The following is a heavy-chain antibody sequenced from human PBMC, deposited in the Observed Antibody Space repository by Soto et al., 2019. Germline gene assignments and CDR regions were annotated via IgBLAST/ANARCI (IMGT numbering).Heavy chain of an antibody. V-gene: IGHV3-7*01. CDR3: ARDPVDIVATYFNY. J-gene: IGHJ4*02. D-gene: IGHD5-12*01. Sequence: RLSCAASGFTFSSYWMSWVRQPPGKGLEWVANIKQDGSEKYYVDSVKGRFTISRDNAKNSLYLQMNSLRAEDTAVYYCARDPVDIVATYFNYWGQGTLVTVPQ. CDR2: IKQDGSEK. CDR1: GFTFSSYW.